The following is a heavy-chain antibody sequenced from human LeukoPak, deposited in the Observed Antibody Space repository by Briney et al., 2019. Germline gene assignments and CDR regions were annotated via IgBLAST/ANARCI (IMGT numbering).Heavy chain of an antibody. CDR3: TARNLKVXXCXYYCGMDV. J-gene: IGHJ6*02. CDR1: GFTFSSYS. Sequence: GGSLRLSCAASGFTFSSYSMNWVRQAPGKGLEWVGRIRTKTDGGTADYAAPVQGRVTISRDDSKTTLYLEMNNLKIEDTAVYYCTARNLKVXXCXYYCGMDVWGQGTTVTVSS. V-gene: IGHV3-15*07. CDR2: IRTKTDGGTA. D-gene: IGHD2/OR15-2a*01.